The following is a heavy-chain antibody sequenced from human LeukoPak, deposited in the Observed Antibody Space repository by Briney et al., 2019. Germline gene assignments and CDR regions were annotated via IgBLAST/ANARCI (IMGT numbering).Heavy chain of an antibody. J-gene: IGHJ3*02. CDR3: ASHYGSGSYDAFDI. Sequence: GGSLRFSCAASGFIFSRYGMSWVRQAPGKGLEWVSAISGSGGTTYYADSVKGRFTISRDNSKSTLYLQMNSLRAEDTAVYYCASHYGSGSYDAFDIWGQGTMVTVSS. CDR2: ISGSGGTT. CDR1: GFIFSRYG. V-gene: IGHV3-23*01. D-gene: IGHD3-10*01.